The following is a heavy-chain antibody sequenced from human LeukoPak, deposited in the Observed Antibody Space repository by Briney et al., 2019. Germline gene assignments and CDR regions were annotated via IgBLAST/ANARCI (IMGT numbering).Heavy chain of an antibody. D-gene: IGHD6-13*01. CDR3: ARVYYSSSYDYWYFDL. CDR2: IYYSGST. CDR1: GGSIRSYY. Sequence: PSETLSLTCTVSGGSIRSYYWSWIRQPPGKGLEWIGYIYYSGSTNYNPSLKSRVTISVDTSKNQFSLKLGSVTAADTAVYYCARVYYSSSYDYWYFDLWGRGTLVTVSS. J-gene: IGHJ2*01. V-gene: IGHV4-59*01.